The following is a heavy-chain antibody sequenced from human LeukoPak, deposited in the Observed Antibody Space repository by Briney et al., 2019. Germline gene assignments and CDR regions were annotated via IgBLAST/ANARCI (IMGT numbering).Heavy chain of an antibody. CDR3: ARGPITIFGVVNGWFDP. J-gene: IGHJ5*02. Sequence: GASVKVSCKASGYTFTDYYIHWVRQAPGQGLEWMGRINPNSGGTNYAQKLQGRVTMTTDTSTSTAYMELRSLRSDDTAVYYCARGPITIFGVVNGWFDPWGQGTLVTVSS. CDR2: INPNSGGT. D-gene: IGHD3-3*01. CDR1: GYTFTDYY. V-gene: IGHV1-2*06.